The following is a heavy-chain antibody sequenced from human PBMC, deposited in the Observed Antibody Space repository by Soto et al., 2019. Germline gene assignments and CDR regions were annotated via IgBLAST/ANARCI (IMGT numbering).Heavy chain of an antibody. Sequence: QVQLVQSGAEVKKPGASVKVSCKASGYTFASYAISWMRQALGQGLEWMGWISAYNGNTTCAQKLQGRVTMTPDTSTSTAYMELRSLRSDDTAVYYCARDPPPPDYWGQGTLVTVST. CDR1: GYTFASYA. J-gene: IGHJ4*02. CDR3: ARDPPPPDY. V-gene: IGHV1-18*01. CDR2: ISAYNGNT.